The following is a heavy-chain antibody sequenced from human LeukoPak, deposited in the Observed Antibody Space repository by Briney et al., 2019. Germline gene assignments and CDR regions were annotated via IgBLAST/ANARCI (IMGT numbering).Heavy chain of an antibody. J-gene: IGHJ5*02. CDR2: IIPIFGTA. V-gene: IGHV1-69*13. CDR3: GIVGATRPRGGFDP. Sequence: SVKVSCKASGGTFSSYAISWVRQAPGQGLEWMGGIIPIFGTANYAQKFQGRVTTTADESTSTAYMELSSLRSEDTAVYYCGIVGATRPRGGFDPWGQGTLVTVSS. CDR1: GGTFSSYA. D-gene: IGHD1-26*01.